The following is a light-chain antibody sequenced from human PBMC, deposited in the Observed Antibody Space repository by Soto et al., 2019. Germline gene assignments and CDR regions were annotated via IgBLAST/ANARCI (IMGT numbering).Light chain of an antibody. CDR3: QQYYSTPPHT. Sequence: DIVMTQSPDSLAVSLGERATINCKSSRSVLYSSNNKNYLAWYQQKPGQPPKLLIYWASTRESGVPDRFSGSGSGTDFNLTVSSLQAEDVAVYYCQQYYSTPPHTFGQGTKLEIK. V-gene: IGKV4-1*01. CDR2: WAS. CDR1: RSVLYSSNNKNY. J-gene: IGKJ2*01.